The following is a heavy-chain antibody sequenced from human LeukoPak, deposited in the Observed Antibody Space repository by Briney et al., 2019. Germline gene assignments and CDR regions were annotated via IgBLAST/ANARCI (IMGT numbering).Heavy chain of an antibody. D-gene: IGHD2-2*01. CDR3: AKIGLVSTYYFDY. J-gene: IGHJ4*02. CDR2: IRYDGSNK. Sequence: GGSLRLSCAASGFTFSSYGMHWVRQAPGKGLEWVAFIRYDGSNKYYADSVKGRFTISRDNSKNTLYLQMNSLRAEDTAVYYCAKIGLVSTYYFDYWGQGTLVTVSS. CDR1: GFTFSSYG. V-gene: IGHV3-30*02.